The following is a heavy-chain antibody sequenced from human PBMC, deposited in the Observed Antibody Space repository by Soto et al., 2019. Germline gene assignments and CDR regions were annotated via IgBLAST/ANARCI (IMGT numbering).Heavy chain of an antibody. D-gene: IGHD4-17*01. J-gene: IGHJ6*02. CDR2: IIPIFGTA. CDR3: ARDGRNDYGDYGRYYYYYYGVDV. V-gene: IGHV1-69*13. CDR1: GGTFRSYA. Sequence: SVKVSCKASGGTFRSYAISWVRQAPGQGLEWMGGIIPIFGTANYAQKFQGRVTITAAESTGTAYMELSSLRSEDTAVSYCARDGRNDYGDYGRYYYYYYGVDVWGQGTTVTVSS.